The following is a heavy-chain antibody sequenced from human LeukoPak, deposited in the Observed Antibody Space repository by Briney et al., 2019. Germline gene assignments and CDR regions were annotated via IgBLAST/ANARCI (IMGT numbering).Heavy chain of an antibody. CDR3: ATSSGSYSDGGYYYYYMDV. CDR1: GFTFSSYS. D-gene: IGHD1-26*01. V-gene: IGHV3-21*01. J-gene: IGHJ6*03. CDR2: ISSSSSYI. Sequence: GGSLRLSCAASGFTFSSYSMNWVRQAPGKGLEWVSSISSSSSYIYYADSVKGRFTISRDNAKNSLYLQMNSLRAEDTAVYYCATSSGSYSDGGYYYYYMDVWGKGTTVTVSS.